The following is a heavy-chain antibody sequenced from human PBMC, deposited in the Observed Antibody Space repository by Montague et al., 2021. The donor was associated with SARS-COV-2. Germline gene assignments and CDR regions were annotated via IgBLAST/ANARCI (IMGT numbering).Heavy chain of an antibody. CDR1: GGSISSSSYY. D-gene: IGHD1-26*01. CDR2: IYYSGST. J-gene: IGHJ4*02. Sequence: SETLSLTCTVSGGSISSSSYYWGWIRQPPGKGLEWIGSIYYSGSTYYNPSLKSRVTISVDTSKNQFSLKLSSVTAADTAVYYCARHLRYGGCQYWDYWGQGTLVTVSS. V-gene: IGHV4-39*01. CDR3: ARHLRYGGCQYWDY.